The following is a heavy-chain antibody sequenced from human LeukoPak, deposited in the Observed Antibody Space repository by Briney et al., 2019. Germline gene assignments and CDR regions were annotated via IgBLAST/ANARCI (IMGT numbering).Heavy chain of an antibody. CDR1: GFTFSSYA. J-gene: IGHJ4*02. CDR3: AKAYVWGTYFDY. D-gene: IGHD3-16*01. Sequence: GGSLRLSRAASGFTFSSYAMSWVRQAPGKGLEWVSAISGSGGSTYYADSVKGRFTISRDNSKNTLYLQMNSLRAEDTAVYYCAKAYVWGTYFDYWGQGTLVTVSS. CDR2: ISGSGGST. V-gene: IGHV3-23*01.